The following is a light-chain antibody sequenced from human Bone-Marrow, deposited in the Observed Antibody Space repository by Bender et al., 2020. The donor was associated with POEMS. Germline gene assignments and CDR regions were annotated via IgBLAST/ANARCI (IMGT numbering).Light chain of an antibody. Sequence: QSALTQPPSASGSPGQSVTISCTGTSSDVGLYNYVSWYQQYPGKAPKLMIYEVSKRPSGVPDRFSGSKSGTSASLAITGLQAEDEADYYCCSYGGTRTSVLFGGGTKLTVL. V-gene: IGLV2-8*01. CDR2: EVS. CDR1: SSDVGLYNY. CDR3: CSYGGTRTSVL. J-gene: IGLJ3*02.